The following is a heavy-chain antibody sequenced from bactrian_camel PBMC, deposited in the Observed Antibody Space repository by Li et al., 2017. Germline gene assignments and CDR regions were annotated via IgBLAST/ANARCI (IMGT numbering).Heavy chain of an antibody. V-gene: IGHV3S68*01. Sequence: HVQLVESGGGSVQVGGSLRLSCAASTSAYNTACMGWFRQAPGKEREGVASICSFGRTNYADSVKGRFTVSKDNAKNTLYLQMNNLKPEDTAMYYCAASDRSGWYCRPNVGMADRAYTYWGQGTQVTVS. CDR2: ICSFGRT. D-gene: IGHD5*01. CDR1: TSAYNTAC. J-gene: IGHJ4*01. CDR3: AASDRSGWYCRPNVGMADRAYTY.